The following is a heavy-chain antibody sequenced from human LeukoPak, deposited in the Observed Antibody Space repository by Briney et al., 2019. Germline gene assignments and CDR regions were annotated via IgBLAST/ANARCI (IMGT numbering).Heavy chain of an antibody. J-gene: IGHJ5*02. CDR1: GGSISSYY. D-gene: IGHD3-16*02. CDR2: INHSGST. V-gene: IGHV4-34*01. CDR3: ARRRSVIHNWFDP. Sequence: RASETLSLTCTVSGGSISSYYWSWIRQPPGKGLEWIGEINHSGSTNYNPSLKGRVTISVDTSKNQFSLKLSSVTAADTAVYYCARRRSVIHNWFDPWGQGTLVTVSS.